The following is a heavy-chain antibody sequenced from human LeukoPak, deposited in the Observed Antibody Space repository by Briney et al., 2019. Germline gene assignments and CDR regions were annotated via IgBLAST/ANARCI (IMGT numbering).Heavy chain of an antibody. D-gene: IGHD3-22*01. CDR3: ARDSAGYYDSSGPQGAFDI. Sequence: GASVKVSCKASGYTFTSYYMHWVRQAPGQGLEWMGIINPSGGSTSYAQKFQGRVTMTRDTSTSTVYMELSSLRSEDTAVYYCARDSAGYYDSSGPQGAFDIWGQGTMVTVSS. CDR1: GYTFTSYY. V-gene: IGHV1-46*01. J-gene: IGHJ3*02. CDR2: INPSGGST.